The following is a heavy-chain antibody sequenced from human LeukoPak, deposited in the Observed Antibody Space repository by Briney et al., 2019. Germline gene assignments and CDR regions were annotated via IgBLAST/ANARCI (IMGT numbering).Heavy chain of an antibody. Sequence: PGGSLRLSCAASGFTFSSYSMNWVRQAPGKGLEWVSSISSSSSYIYYADSVKGRFTISRDNDKNSLYLQMTSLRAEDTAVYYCARARPTYCGGDCYYFDYWGQGTLVTVSS. CDR3: ARARPTYCGGDCYYFDY. CDR1: GFTFSSYS. J-gene: IGHJ4*02. V-gene: IGHV3-21*01. CDR2: ISSSSSYI. D-gene: IGHD2-21*02.